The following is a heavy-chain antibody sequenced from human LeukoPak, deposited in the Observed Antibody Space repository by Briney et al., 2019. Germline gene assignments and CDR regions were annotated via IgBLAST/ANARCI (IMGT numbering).Heavy chain of an antibody. CDR1: GGSISSGGYY. D-gene: IGHD5-24*01. CDR3: ALRRDGYNSVDY. Sequence: SETLSLTCTVSGGSISSGGYYWSWIRQHPGKGLEWIGYIYYSGTYYNPSLKSRVTISVDTSKNQFSLKLSSVTAADTAVYYCALRRDGYNSVDYWGQGTLVTVSS. V-gene: IGHV4-31*03. CDR2: IYYSGT. J-gene: IGHJ4*02.